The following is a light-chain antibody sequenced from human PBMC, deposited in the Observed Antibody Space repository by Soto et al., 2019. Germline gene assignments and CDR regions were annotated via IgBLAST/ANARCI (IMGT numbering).Light chain of an antibody. Sequence: DIVMTQFPLSLPVTPGEPASISCRSSQSLLHSNGYNYLDWYLQKPGQSPQLLIYLGSNRASGVPDRFSGSGSGTDFTLKISRVEAEDVGVYYCMQALQTPPATFGQGTRLEIK. CDR1: QSLLHSNGYNY. J-gene: IGKJ5*01. CDR3: MQALQTPPAT. CDR2: LGS. V-gene: IGKV2-28*01.